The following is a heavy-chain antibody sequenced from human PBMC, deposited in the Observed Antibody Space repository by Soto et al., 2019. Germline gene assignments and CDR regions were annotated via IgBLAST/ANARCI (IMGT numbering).Heavy chain of an antibody. CDR3: ARGAGYYYYGMDV. Sequence: PSETLPLTCTVSGGSISSGDCYWSWIRQPPGKGLEWIGYIYYSGSTYYNPSLKSRVTISVDTSKNQFSLKLSSVTAADTAVYYCARGAGYYYYGMDVWGQGTTVTVSS. V-gene: IGHV4-30-4*01. CDR2: IYYSGST. D-gene: IGHD3-16*01. CDR1: GGSISSGDCY. J-gene: IGHJ6*02.